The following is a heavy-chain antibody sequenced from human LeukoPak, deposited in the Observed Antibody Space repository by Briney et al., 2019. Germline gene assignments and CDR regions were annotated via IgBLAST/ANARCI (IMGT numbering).Heavy chain of an antibody. Sequence: PGGSLRLSCAASGFTVSSNYMSWVRQAPGKGLEWVSIIYGGGSTYYADSVKGRFTISRDKSKNTLYLQMNSLRAEDTAVYYCARTISSNWYYFDYWGQGTLVTVSS. D-gene: IGHD6-13*01. J-gene: IGHJ4*02. CDR3: ARTISSNWYYFDY. V-gene: IGHV3-53*01. CDR2: IYGGGST. CDR1: GFTVSSNY.